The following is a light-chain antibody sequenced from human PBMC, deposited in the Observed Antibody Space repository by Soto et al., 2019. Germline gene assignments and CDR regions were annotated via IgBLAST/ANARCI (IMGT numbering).Light chain of an antibody. Sequence: IQINHSPATLSASVGGSLTITCRDRQSISRGLAWYTQKPGTAPKFLIDGFSSLKSGVPSRFSGSGSGTDFTLTISSLQVEDFATYYCPQSYSTPFTFGPGTKVD. V-gene: IGKV1-39*01. CDR3: PQSYSTPFT. J-gene: IGKJ3*01. CDR1: QSISRG. CDR2: GFS.